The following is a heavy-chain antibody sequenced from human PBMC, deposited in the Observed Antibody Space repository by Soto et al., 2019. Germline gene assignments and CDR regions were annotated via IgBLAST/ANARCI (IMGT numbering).Heavy chain of an antibody. V-gene: IGHV2-5*02. J-gene: IGHJ4*02. CDR3: VHNRYYFDY. Sequence: QITLKESGPPLVKPTQTLTLTCTFSGFSLNTSGVGVGWIRQPPGKALEWLALIYWDDDKRYSPSLKSRLTXXKDTSKNQVVLTMTNLDLVDTATYYCVHNRYYFDYWGQGTLVTVSS. CDR1: GFSLNTSGVG. CDR2: IYWDDDK.